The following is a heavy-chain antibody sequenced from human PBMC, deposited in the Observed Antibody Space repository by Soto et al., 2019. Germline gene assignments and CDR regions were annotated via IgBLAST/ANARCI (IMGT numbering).Heavy chain of an antibody. V-gene: IGHV4-59*01. Sequence: SETLSLTCTVSGGSISSYYWSWIRQPPGKGLEWIGYIYYSGSTNYTPSLKSRVTISVDTSKNQFSLKLSSVTAADTAVYYCARDEGDYDILTGYPYDAFDIWGQGTMVTVSS. J-gene: IGHJ3*02. CDR1: GGSISSYY. CDR3: ARDEGDYDILTGYPYDAFDI. D-gene: IGHD3-9*01. CDR2: IYYSGST.